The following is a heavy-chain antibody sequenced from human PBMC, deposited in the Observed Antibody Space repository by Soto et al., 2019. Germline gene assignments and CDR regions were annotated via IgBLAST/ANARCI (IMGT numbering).Heavy chain of an antibody. CDR1: GFTVSSNY. Sequence: GGSLRLSCAASGFTVSSNYMSWVRQAPGKGLEWVSVIYSGGSTYYADSVKGRFTISRDNSKNTLYLQMNSLRAEDTAVYYCANDSISWYTEYYGMDFWSQATTVTVSS. D-gene: IGHD6-13*01. J-gene: IGHJ6*02. V-gene: IGHV3-53*01. CDR2: IYSGGST. CDR3: ANDSISWYTEYYGMDF.